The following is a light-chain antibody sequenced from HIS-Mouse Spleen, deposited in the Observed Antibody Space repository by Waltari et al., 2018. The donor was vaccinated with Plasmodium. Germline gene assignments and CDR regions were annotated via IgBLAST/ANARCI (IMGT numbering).Light chain of an antibody. CDR2: DCS. CDR3: SSYTSSSTLV. CDR1: SSDVGGYNF. Sequence: QSALTQPASVSGSPGQSITISCTGTSSDVGGYNFVSWYQQHPGKAPKPMIYDCSNRPAGVSNRFSGSKSGNTASLTISGLQAEDEADYYCSSYTSSSTLVFGGGTKLTVL. J-gene: IGLJ2*01. V-gene: IGLV2-14*03.